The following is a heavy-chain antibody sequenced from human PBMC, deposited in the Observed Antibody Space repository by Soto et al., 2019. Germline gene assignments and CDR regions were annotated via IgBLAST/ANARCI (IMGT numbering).Heavy chain of an antibody. CDR2: ISGTGGGT. CDR1: GFTFSNYA. Sequence: EVHLLESGGGLVQPGGSLRLSCAASGFTFSNYAMTWVRQAPGKGLEWVSVISGTGGGTNNADSAKGRFTTSIDNSKNTLYLQMTSLRAEDTAVYYCAKRAFYGSGIPNYYGMDVWGQGPAVTVSS. D-gene: IGHD3-10*01. CDR3: AKRAFYGSGIPNYYGMDV. J-gene: IGHJ6*02. V-gene: IGHV3-23*01.